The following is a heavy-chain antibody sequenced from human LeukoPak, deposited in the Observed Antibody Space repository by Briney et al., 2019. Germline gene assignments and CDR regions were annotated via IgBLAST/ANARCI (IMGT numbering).Heavy chain of an antibody. J-gene: IGHJ4*02. Sequence: GGSLRLSCAASGFTFSSYAMSWVRQAPGKGLEWVSAISGSGGSTYYADSVKGRFTISRDNSKNTLYLQMNSLRAEDTAVYYCARDMRFSCSSTSCYVGHFDYWGQGTLVTVSS. D-gene: IGHD2-2*01. CDR3: ARDMRFSCSSTSCYVGHFDY. CDR1: GFTFSSYA. V-gene: IGHV3-23*01. CDR2: ISGSGGST.